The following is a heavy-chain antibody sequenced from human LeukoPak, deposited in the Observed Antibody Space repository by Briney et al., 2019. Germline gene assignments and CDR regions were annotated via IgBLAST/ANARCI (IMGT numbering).Heavy chain of an antibody. CDR3: AIYGSGSYYNSHFDY. CDR1: GFTFSSYS. CDR2: ISGSGGST. J-gene: IGHJ4*02. Sequence: GGSLRLSCAASGFTFSSYSMNWVRQAPGKGLEWVSAISGSGGSTYYADSVKGRFTISRDNSKNTLYLQMNSLRAEDTAVYYCAIYGSGSYYNSHFDYWGQGTLVTVSS. D-gene: IGHD3-10*01. V-gene: IGHV3-23*01.